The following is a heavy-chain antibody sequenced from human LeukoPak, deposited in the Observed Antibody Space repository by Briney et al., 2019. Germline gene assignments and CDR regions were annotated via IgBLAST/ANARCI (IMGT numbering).Heavy chain of an antibody. D-gene: IGHD1-26*01. CDR3: ARPRSHPGAFDI. CDR2: IYHSGST. V-gene: IGHV4-38-2*02. Sequence: SETLSLTCTVSGYSISSGYYWGWIRQPPGKGLEWIGSIYHSGSTYYNPSLKSRVTISVDTSKNQFSLKLSSVTAADTAVYYCARPRSHPGAFDIWGQGTMVTVSS. J-gene: IGHJ3*02. CDR1: GYSISSGYY.